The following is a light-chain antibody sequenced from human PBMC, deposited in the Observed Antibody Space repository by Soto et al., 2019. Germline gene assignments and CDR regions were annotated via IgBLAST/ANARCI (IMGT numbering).Light chain of an antibody. V-gene: IGLV2-14*01. Sequence: QSVLPQPASVSGSPGQSITISCTGTSNDIGAYNYVSWYQQHPGKAPKLMIYDVRNRPSGVSNRFSGSKSGNTASLTISGLHTEDEADYYCSSYVSSSTLVFGTGTKVTVL. CDR3: SSYVSSSTLV. CDR1: SNDIGAYNY. J-gene: IGLJ1*01. CDR2: DVR.